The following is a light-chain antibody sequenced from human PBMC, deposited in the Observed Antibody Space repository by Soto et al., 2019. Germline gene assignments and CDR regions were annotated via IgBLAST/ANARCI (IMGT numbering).Light chain of an antibody. CDR3: QQYNSYSPT. CDR1: QSVNNW. V-gene: IGKV1-5*01. CDR2: DAS. Sequence: DIQMTQYPSTLSASVGERVTISCRASQSVNNWLAWYQRKPGKAPKLLIHDASTLESGIPSRFSGSGSGTEFTLTISSLQPDDFATYYCQQYNSYSPTFGQGTKV. J-gene: IGKJ1*01.